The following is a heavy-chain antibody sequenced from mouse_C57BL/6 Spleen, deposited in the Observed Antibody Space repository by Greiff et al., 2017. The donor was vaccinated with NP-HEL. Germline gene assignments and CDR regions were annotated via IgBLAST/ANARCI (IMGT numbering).Heavy chain of an antibody. CDR3: AKARSDGSSSDWYFDV. D-gene: IGHD1-1*01. CDR2: IYPRSGNT. J-gene: IGHJ1*03. Sequence: QVHVKQSGAELARPGASVKLSCKASGYTFTSYGISWVKQRTGQGLEWIGEIYPRSGNTYYNEKFKGKATLTADKSSSTAYMELSSVTSEESAVYFCAKARSDGSSSDWYFDVGGTGTTVTVSS. V-gene: IGHV1-81*01. CDR1: GYTFTSYG.